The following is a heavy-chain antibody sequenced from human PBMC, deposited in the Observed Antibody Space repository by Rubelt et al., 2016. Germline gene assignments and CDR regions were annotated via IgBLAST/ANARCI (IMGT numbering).Heavy chain of an antibody. J-gene: IGHJ5*02. CDR1: GFSVTTDGVG. V-gene: IGHV2-5*01. Sequence: QISLKESGPTLVEPTQTLTLTCTVSGFSVTTDGVGVGWIRQPPGQALEWLAIVYWNDDQRYSPSLKSRLTITQDTSKNQVVLTMTKMDPMETATYCCAHSGDCSGGRCYSGWFDPWGQGTLVTVSS. CDR3: AHSGDCSGGRCYSGWFDP. D-gene: IGHD2-15*01. CDR2: VYWNDDQ.